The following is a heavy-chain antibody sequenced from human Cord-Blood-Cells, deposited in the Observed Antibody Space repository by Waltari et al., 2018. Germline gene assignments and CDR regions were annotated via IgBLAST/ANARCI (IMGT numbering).Heavy chain of an antibody. V-gene: IGHV4-31*03. J-gene: IGHJ3*02. CDR2: IYYSGST. CDR3: ARGVYDFWSGYRNAFDI. D-gene: IGHD3-3*01. Sequence: QVQLQESGPGLVKPSQTLSLTCTVSGGSISSGGYYWSWIRQHPGKGLEWIGYIYYSGSTYYNPSLKSRVTISVDTSKNQFSLKLSSVTAADTAVYYCARGVYDFWSGYRNAFDIWGQGTMVNVSS. CDR1: GGSISSGGYY.